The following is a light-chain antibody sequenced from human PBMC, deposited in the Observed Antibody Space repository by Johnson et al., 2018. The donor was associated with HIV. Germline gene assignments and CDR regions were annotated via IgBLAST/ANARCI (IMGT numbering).Light chain of an antibody. CDR1: TSNIGNNY. CDR3: GTWDSSLSGYV. V-gene: IGLV1-51*01. CDR2: DNS. Sequence: QAVLTQPPSVSAAPGQKVTISCSGSTSNIGNNYVSWYQHLPGTAPKLLVYDNSKRPSGIPDRFSATKSGTSATLGITGLQTGAEADYYCGTWDSSLSGYVFGTGTKVTVL. J-gene: IGLJ1*01.